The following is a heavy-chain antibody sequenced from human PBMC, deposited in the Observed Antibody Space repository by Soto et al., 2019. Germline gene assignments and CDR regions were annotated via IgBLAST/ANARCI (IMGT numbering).Heavy chain of an antibody. Sequence: PAGSLRLSCAASRVTFSSSGMTWVRQAPGKGLEWDSFSSATGAGTYYADSGKGRFSISRDISKNTMYLQMTSLRADDTAVYYCANDRQAGGNYAFYSEFWGQGALVTVSS. CDR3: ANDRQAGGNYAFYSEF. V-gene: IGHV3-23*01. J-gene: IGHJ4*02. CDR1: RVTFSSSG. CDR2: SSATGAGT. D-gene: IGHD3-16*01.